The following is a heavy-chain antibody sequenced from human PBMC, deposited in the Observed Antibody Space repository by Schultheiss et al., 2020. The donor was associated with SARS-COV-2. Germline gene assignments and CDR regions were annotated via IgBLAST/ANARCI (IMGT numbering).Heavy chain of an antibody. J-gene: IGHJ6*02. V-gene: IGHV3-7*01. CDR3: ARASRAQQLVNYGMDV. Sequence: GESLKISCAASGFTFSSYWMSWVRQAPGKGLEWVANIKQDGSEKYYVDSVKGRFTISRDNAKNSLYLQMNSLRAEDTAVYYCARASRAQQLVNYGMDVWGQGTTVTVSS. CDR1: GFTFSSYW. CDR2: IKQDGSEK. D-gene: IGHD6-13*01.